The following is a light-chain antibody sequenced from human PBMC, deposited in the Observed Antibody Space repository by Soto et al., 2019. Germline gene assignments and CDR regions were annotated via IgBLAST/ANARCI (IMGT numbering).Light chain of an antibody. CDR2: DVN. V-gene: IGLV2-14*03. J-gene: IGLJ2*01. Sequence: QSVLTQPASVSGSLGQSITIPCTGTRSDIGSRESVSWYQHSPGEAPRLLIYDVNIRTSGVSHRFSGSKSDNSASLTVSGLRSDAEGDYYCASYTTAHTLVFGGGTKLTVL. CDR1: RSDIGSRES. CDR3: ASYTTAHTLV.